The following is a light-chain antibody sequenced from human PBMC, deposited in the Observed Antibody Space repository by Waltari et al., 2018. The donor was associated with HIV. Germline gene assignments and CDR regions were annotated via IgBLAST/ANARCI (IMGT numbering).Light chain of an antibody. Sequence: VLLTQSPATLSVSPGERVTLSCRASQSVSSSLAWYELKPGQAPRLLIYGVSTRASGVPARFTATGSGTQFTLTVSNLQSDDFALYFCLQSDKWPRTFGQGTKLEIK. CDR3: LQSDKWPRT. CDR2: GVS. CDR1: QSVSSS. V-gene: IGKV3-15*01. J-gene: IGKJ1*01.